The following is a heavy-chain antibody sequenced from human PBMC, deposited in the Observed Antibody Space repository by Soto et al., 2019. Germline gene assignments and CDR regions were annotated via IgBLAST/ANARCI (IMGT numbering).Heavy chain of an antibody. CDR2: IYYSGST. Sequence: QLQLQESGPGLVKPSETLSLTCTVSGGSISSSSYYWGWIRQPPGKGLEWIGSIYYSGSTYYNPSLKSRVTISVDTSKNQFSLKLSSVTAADTAVYYCARHLSRDITISNWFDPWGQGTLVTVSS. V-gene: IGHV4-39*01. CDR3: ARHLSRDITISNWFDP. J-gene: IGHJ5*02. D-gene: IGHD3-3*01. CDR1: GGSISSSSYY.